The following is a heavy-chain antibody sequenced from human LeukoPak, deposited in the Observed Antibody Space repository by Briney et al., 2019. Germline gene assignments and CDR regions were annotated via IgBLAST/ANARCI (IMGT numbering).Heavy chain of an antibody. CDR2: ISGSGGST. Sequence: HTGGSLRLSCAASGFTFSSYAMSWVRQAPGKGLEWVSAISGSGGSTYYADSVKGRFTISRDNSKNTLYLQMNSLRAEDTAVYYCTTVYCSSTSCLDYWGQGTLVTVSS. CDR3: TTVYCSSTSCLDY. CDR1: GFTFSSYA. D-gene: IGHD2-2*01. V-gene: IGHV3-23*01. J-gene: IGHJ4*02.